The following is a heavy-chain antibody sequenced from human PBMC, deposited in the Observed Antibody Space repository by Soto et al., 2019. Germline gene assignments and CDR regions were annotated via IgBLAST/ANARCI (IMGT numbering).Heavy chain of an antibody. CDR2: IIPIFGTA. CDR3: ARGGYCSGGSCYSYYYYGMDV. CDR1: GGTFSSYA. J-gene: IGHJ6*02. V-gene: IGHV1-69*13. Sequence: GASMKVSCKASGGTFSSYAISWVRQAPGPGLEWMGGIIPIFGTANYAQKFQGRVTITADESTSTAYMELSSLRSEDTAVYYCARGGYCSGGSCYSYYYYGMDVWGQGTTVTVSS. D-gene: IGHD2-15*01.